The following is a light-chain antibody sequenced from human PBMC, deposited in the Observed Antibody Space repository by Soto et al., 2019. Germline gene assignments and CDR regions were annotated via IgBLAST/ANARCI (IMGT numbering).Light chain of an antibody. Sequence: DIQMTQSPSSLSASVGDRVTITCRASQSISSNLNWYQQKPGKAPKLLIYAASSLQSGVPSRFSGGGSGTDFNLTISSLQTEDFATYSCQQRYSTTLTVGGGTKWDIK. CDR2: AAS. V-gene: IGKV1-39*01. CDR3: QQRYSTTLT. CDR1: QSISSN. J-gene: IGKJ4*01.